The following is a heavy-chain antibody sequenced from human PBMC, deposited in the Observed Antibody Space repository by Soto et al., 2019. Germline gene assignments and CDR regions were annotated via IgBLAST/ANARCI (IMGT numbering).Heavy chain of an antibody. CDR1: GFTFSSYS. CDR2: ISSSSSTI. D-gene: IGHD3-10*01. Sequence: GGSLRLSCAASGFTFSSYSMNWVRQAPGKGLEWVSYISSSSSTIYYADSVKGRFTISRDNAKNSLYLQMNSLRDEDTAMYYCARAPRRAMVRGVIPLDSWGQGTLVTVSS. J-gene: IGHJ4*02. CDR3: ARAPRRAMVRGVIPLDS. V-gene: IGHV3-48*02.